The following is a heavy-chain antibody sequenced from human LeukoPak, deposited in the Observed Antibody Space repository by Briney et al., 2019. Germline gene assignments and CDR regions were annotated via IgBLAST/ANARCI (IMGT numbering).Heavy chain of an antibody. Sequence: GASVKVFCKASGGTFSSYAISWVRQAPAQGLEWMGGIIPIFGTANYAQKFQGRVTITADESTSTAYMELSSLRSEDTAVYYCARGESAVLRYFDWLPRAEYFQHWGQGTLVTVSS. CDR2: IIPIFGTA. D-gene: IGHD3-9*01. CDR3: ARGESAVLRYFDWLPRAEYFQH. J-gene: IGHJ1*01. V-gene: IGHV1-69*13. CDR1: GGTFSSYA.